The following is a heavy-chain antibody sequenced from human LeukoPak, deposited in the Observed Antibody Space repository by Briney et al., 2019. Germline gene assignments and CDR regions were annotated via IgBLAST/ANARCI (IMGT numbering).Heavy chain of an antibody. CDR1: GFTFSSYA. CDR2: ISSNGGST. CDR3: ARVTLSSDYGMDV. D-gene: IGHD3-22*01. J-gene: IGHJ6*02. Sequence: AGGSLRLSCAASGFTFSSYAMHWVRQAPGKGLEYVSAISSNGGSTYYANSVKGRFTISRDNSKNTLYLQMGSPRAEDMAVYYCARVTLSSDYGMDVWGQGTTVTVSS. V-gene: IGHV3-64*01.